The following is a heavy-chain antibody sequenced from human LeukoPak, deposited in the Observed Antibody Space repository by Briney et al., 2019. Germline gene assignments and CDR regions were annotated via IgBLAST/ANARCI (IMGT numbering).Heavy chain of an antibody. CDR1: GFTFSSYW. J-gene: IGHJ6*03. CDR2: IKQDGSEK. Sequence: GGSLRLSCAASGFTFSSYWMSWVRQAPGKGLEWVANIKQDGSEKYYVDSVKGRFTISRDNAKNSLYLQMNSLRAEDTAVYYCASYPGRSSSWYYHYYYYYMDVWGKGTTVTVSS. D-gene: IGHD6-13*01. V-gene: IGHV3-7*01. CDR3: ASYPGRSSSWYYHYYYYYMDV.